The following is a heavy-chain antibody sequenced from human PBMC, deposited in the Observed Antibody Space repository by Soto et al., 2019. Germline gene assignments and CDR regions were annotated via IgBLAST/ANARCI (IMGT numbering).Heavy chain of an antibody. D-gene: IGHD3-16*01. CDR3: AKVGGKELWNAYSPKSVDY. Sequence: GGSLRLSCAASGFTFSSYSMNWVRQAPGKGLEWVSYISSSSSTIYYADSVKGRFTISRDNAKNSLYLQMNSLRAEDTAVYYCAKVGGKELWNAYSPKSVDYWGQGTLDTVSS. V-gene: IGHV3-48*01. CDR1: GFTFSSYS. CDR2: ISSSSSTI. J-gene: IGHJ4*02.